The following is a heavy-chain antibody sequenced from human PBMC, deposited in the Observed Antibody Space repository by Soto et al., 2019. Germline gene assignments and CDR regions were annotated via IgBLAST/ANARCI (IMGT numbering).Heavy chain of an antibody. J-gene: IGHJ4*02. CDR1: GGSISSYY. V-gene: IGHV4-59*08. D-gene: IGHD2-21*02. Sequence: SETLSLTCTVSGGSISSYYWSWIRQPPGKGLEWIGYIYYSGSTNYNPSLKSRVTISVGTSKNQFSLKLSSVTAADTAVYYCARRVVVTAPFDYWGQGTLVTVSS. CDR2: IYYSGST. CDR3: ARRVVVTAPFDY.